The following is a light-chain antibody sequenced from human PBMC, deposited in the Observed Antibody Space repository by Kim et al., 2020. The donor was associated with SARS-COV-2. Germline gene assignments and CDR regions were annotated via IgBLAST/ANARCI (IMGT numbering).Light chain of an antibody. CDR3: QNYNSAF. J-gene: IGKJ4*01. V-gene: IGKV1-27*01. Sequence: DIQMTQSPSSLSASVGDRVTITCRASQGISNYLAWYQQKPGKVPKLLIYAASTLQSGVPSRFSGSGSGTDFTLTISSLQPEDVATYCQNYNSAFFGGGTKVDIK. CDR2: AAS. CDR1: QGISNY.